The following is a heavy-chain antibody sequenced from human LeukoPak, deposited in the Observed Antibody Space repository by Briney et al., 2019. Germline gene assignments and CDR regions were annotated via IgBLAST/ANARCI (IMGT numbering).Heavy chain of an antibody. D-gene: IGHD6-19*01. CDR3: TRESERSGWYDY. CDR2: ISGDGGST. J-gene: IGHJ4*02. CDR1: GFIFDDYA. V-gene: IGHV3-43*02. Sequence: GGSLRLSCAAPGFIFDDYAIHWVRQAPGKGLEWVSLISGDGGSTFYADSVKGRFTISRDNSKNSLYLQMSSLRSEDTALYYCTRESERSGWYDYWGQGTLVTVSS.